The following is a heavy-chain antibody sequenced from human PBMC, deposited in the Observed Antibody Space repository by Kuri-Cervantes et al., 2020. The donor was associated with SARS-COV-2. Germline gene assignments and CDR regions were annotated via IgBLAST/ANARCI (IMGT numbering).Heavy chain of an antibody. Sequence: SETLSLTCTVSGGSISSSSYYWGWIRQPPGKGLEWIGSIYYSGSTYYNPSLKSRVTISVDTSKNQFSLKLSSVTAADTAVYYCARGPSDTATAPRYYGMDVWGQGTTVTVSS. CDR2: IYYSGST. D-gene: IGHD5-18*01. V-gene: IGHV4-39*01. CDR1: GGSISSSSYY. J-gene: IGHJ6*01. CDR3: ARGPSDTATAPRYYGMDV.